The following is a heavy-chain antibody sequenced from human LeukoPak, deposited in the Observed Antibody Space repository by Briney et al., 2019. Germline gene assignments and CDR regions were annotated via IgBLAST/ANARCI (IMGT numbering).Heavy chain of an antibody. V-gene: IGHV3-21*01. CDR2: ISSSSSYI. J-gene: IGHJ6*03. CDR1: GFTFSSYW. Sequence: GRSLRLSCAASGFTFSSYWMSWVRQAPGKGLEWVSSISSSSSYIYYADSVKGRFTISRDNAKNSLYLQMNSLRAEDTAVYYCARDFFAPGIPAANYMDVWGKGTTVTVSS. CDR3: ARDFFAPGIPAANYMDV. D-gene: IGHD6-13*01.